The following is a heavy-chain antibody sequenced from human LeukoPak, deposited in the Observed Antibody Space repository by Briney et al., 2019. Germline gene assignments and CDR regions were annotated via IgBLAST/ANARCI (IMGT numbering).Heavy chain of an antibody. Sequence: SGPALVKPTQTLTLTCTFSGFSLSTSGMCVSWIRQPPGKALEWLARIDWDGDKWYSTSLKTRLTISKDTSKNQVVLTMTNMDPVDTVTYYCARKGSAWNYFDYWGQGALVTVSS. J-gene: IGHJ4*02. D-gene: IGHD6-19*01. CDR2: IDWDGDK. CDR3: ARKGSAWNYFDY. V-gene: IGHV2-70*11. CDR1: GFSLSTSGMC.